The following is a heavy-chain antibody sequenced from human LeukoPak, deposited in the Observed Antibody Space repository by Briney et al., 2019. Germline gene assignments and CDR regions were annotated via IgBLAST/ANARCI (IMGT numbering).Heavy chain of an antibody. Sequence: GGSLRLSCAASGLTSSNYWMNWVRQAPGKGLEWVANINQDGSEKYYMDSMKGRFTISRDNSKNSLYLQMNSLRAEDTAVYYCARGLSYGFSDFVYWGQGTLVTVSS. V-gene: IGHV3-7*01. CDR3: ARGLSYGFSDFVY. J-gene: IGHJ4*02. CDR2: INQDGSEK. CDR1: GLTSSNYW. D-gene: IGHD2/OR15-2a*01.